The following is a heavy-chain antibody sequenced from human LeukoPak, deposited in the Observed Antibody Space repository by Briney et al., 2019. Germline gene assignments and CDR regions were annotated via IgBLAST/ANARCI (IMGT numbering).Heavy chain of an antibody. Sequence: SETLSLTCAVYGGSFSGYYWSWIRQPPGKGLEWIGEINHSGSTNYNPSLKSRVTISVDTSKNQFSLKLSSVTAADTAVYYCATEFEYSYGYRSEAFDIWGQGTMVTVSS. D-gene: IGHD5-18*01. V-gene: IGHV4-34*01. J-gene: IGHJ3*02. CDR2: INHSGST. CDR3: ATEFEYSYGYRSEAFDI. CDR1: GGSFSGYY.